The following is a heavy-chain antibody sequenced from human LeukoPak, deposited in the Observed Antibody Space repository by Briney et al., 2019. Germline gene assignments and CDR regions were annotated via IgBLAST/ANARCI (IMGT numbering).Heavy chain of an antibody. J-gene: IGHJ4*02. D-gene: IGHD3-10*01. V-gene: IGHV3-9*01. Sequence: GGSLRLSCAASGFTFDDYAMHWVRQAPGKGLEWVSGISWNSGSIGYADSVKGRFTISRDNAKNSLYLQMNSLRAEDTALYYCAKGPNYYGSGSYFDYWGQGTLVTVSS. CDR3: AKGPNYYGSGSYFDY. CDR2: ISWNSGSI. CDR1: GFTFDDYA.